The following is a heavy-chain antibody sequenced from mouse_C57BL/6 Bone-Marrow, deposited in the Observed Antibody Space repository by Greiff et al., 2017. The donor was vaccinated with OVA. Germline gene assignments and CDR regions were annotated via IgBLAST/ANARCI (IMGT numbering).Heavy chain of an antibody. CDR2: ISSGGSYT. Sequence: EVMLVESGGDLVKPGGSLKLSCAASGFTFSSYGMSWVRQTPDKRLEWVATISSGGSYTYYPDSVKGRFTISRDNAKNTLYLQMSSLKSEDTAMYYCARHEHDYDYAMDYWGQGTSVTVSS. CDR3: ARHEHDYDYAMDY. CDR1: GFTFSSYG. J-gene: IGHJ4*01. V-gene: IGHV5-6*02. D-gene: IGHD2-4*01.